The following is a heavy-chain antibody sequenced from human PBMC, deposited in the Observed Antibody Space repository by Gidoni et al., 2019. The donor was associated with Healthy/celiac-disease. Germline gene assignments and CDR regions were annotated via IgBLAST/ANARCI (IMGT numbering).Heavy chain of an antibody. D-gene: IGHD2-21*02. J-gene: IGHJ3*02. V-gene: IGHV3-30-3*01. Sequence: QVQLVESGGGVVQPGRCLRLSCAASGFTFRSYAMHWVRQAPGKGLEWVAIISYDGSNKFYADSVKGRFTISRDNSKNTLYLQMNSLRAEDTAVYYCARDSGGDLLPRDAFDIWGQETMVTVSS. CDR2: ISYDGSNK. CDR1: GFTFRSYA. CDR3: ARDSGGDLLPRDAFDI.